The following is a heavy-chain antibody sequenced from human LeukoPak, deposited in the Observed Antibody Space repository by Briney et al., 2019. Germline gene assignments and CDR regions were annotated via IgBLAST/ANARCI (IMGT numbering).Heavy chain of an antibody. V-gene: IGHV3-30-3*01. CDR1: GFTFSSYA. CDR3: ARRLALDY. CDR2: ISYDGSNK. D-gene: IGHD6-25*01. J-gene: IGHJ4*02. Sequence: PGRSLRLSCAASGFTFSSYAMRWVRQAPGKGLEWVAVISYDGSNKYYADSVKGRFTISRDNSKNTLYLQMNSLRAEDTAVYNCARRLALDYWGQGTLVTVSS.